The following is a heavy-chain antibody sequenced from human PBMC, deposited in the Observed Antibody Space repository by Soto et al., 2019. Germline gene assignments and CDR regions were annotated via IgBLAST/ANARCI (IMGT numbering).Heavy chain of an antibody. Sequence: QLQLQESGPGLVKPSETLSLTCTVSGGSISSSSYYWGWIRQPPGKGLEWIGSIYYSGSTYYNPSLKSRVTISVDTSKNQFSLKLSSVTAADTAVYYCARHTDLSIAARTGWFDPWGQGTLVTVSS. V-gene: IGHV4-39*01. CDR1: GGSISSSSYY. D-gene: IGHD6-13*01. CDR3: ARHTDLSIAARTGWFDP. CDR2: IYYSGST. J-gene: IGHJ5*02.